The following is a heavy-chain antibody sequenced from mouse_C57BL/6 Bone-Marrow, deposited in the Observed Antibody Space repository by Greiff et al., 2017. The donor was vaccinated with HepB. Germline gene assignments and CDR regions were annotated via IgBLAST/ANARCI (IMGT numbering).Heavy chain of an antibody. V-gene: IGHV1-81*01. CDR1: GYTFTSYG. CDR2: IYPRSGNT. J-gene: IGHJ2*01. D-gene: IGHD2-3*01. CDR3: ARGDGSYYFDY. Sequence: VQLVESGAELARPGASVKLSCKASGYTFTSYGISWVKQRTGQGLEWIGEIYPRSGNTYYNEKFKGKATLTADKSSSTAYMELRSLTSEDSAVYFCARGDGSYYFDYWGQGTTLTVSS.